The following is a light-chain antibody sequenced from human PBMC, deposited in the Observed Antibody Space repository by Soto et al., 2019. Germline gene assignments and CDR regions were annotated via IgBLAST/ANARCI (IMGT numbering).Light chain of an antibody. CDR1: DVGSYNL. J-gene: IGLJ1*01. Sequence: QSVLTQPASVSGSPGQSITISCTGSDVGSYNLVSWYQQHPGKAPKLMIYEVTKRPSGVSNRFSGSKSGNTASLTISGLQAEDEVDYYCCSYAGIPSNYVFETGTKATAL. CDR2: EVT. V-gene: IGLV2-23*02. CDR3: CSYAGIPSNYV.